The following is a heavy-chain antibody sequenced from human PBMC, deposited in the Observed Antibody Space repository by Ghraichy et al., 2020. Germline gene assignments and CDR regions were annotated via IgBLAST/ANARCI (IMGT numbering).Heavy chain of an antibody. V-gene: IGHV3-53*01. J-gene: IGHJ3*02. D-gene: IGHD5-24*01. CDR3: ARERLLQLGHAFDI. CDR1: GFTVSSNY. CDR2: IYSGGST. Sequence: GGSLRLSCAASGFTVSSNYMSWVRQAPGKGLEWVSVIYSGGSTYYADSVKGRFTISRDNSKNTLYLQMNSLRAEDTAVYYCARERLLQLGHAFDIWGQGTMVTVSS.